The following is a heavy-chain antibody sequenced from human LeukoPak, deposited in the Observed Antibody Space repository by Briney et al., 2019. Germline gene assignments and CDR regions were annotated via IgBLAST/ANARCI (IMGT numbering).Heavy chain of an antibody. CDR2: ISYDGSNK. CDR1: GFTFSSYA. V-gene: IGHV3-30*04. J-gene: IGHJ3*02. Sequence: GRSLRLSCAASGFTFSSYAMHWVRQAPGKGLEWVAVISYDGSNKYYADSVKGRFTISRDNSKNTLYLQMNSLRAEDTAVYYCARGGSYYDGSDAFDIWGQGTMVTVSS. CDR3: ARGGSYYDGSDAFDI. D-gene: IGHD3-22*01.